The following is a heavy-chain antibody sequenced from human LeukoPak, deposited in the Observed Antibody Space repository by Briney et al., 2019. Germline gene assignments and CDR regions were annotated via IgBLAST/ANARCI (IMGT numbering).Heavy chain of an antibody. V-gene: IGHV1-3*01. Sequence: GASVKVSCKASGYTFTSYAMHWVRQAPGQRLEWMGWINAGNGSTKYSQKFQGRVTITRDTSASTAYMELSSLRSEDTAVYYCARSPFEKYYYDSSGLDYWGQGTLVTVSS. CDR3: ARSPFEKYYYDSSGLDY. CDR2: INAGNGST. CDR1: GYTFTSYA. J-gene: IGHJ4*02. D-gene: IGHD3-22*01.